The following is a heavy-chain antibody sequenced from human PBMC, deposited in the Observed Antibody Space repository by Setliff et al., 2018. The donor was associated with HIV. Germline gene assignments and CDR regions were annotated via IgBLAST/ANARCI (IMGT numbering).Heavy chain of an antibody. Sequence: PSETLSLTCVVYGGSFSDYYWTWIRQPPEKGLEWIGKINYSGSTDYNSSLGSRVTISVDTSKNQISLKLTSVTAADTAVYYCAGGEVRSRYVSSRAPFYHYYYYMDVWGKGTTVTVSS. CDR3: AGGEVRSRYVSSRAPFYHYYYYMDV. CDR1: GGSFSDYY. J-gene: IGHJ6*03. D-gene: IGHD6-13*01. CDR2: INYSGST. V-gene: IGHV4-34*01.